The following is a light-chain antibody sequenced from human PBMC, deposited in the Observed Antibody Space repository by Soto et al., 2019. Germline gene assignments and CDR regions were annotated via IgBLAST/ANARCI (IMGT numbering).Light chain of an antibody. J-gene: IGKJ1*01. V-gene: IGKV1-5*03. CDR2: QAS. CDR3: QHYNSYSTT. Sequence: DVQMTQSPSSLSASAGDRVTITCRASQSISNWLAWYQQKPGKAPKLLIYQASSLESGVPSRFSGSGSGTEFTLTIGSLQPDDFATYYCQHYNSYSTTFGQGTRVEIK. CDR1: QSISNW.